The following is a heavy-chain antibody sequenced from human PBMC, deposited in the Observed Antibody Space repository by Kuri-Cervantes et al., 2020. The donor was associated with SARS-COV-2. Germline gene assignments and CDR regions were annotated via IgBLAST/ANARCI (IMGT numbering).Heavy chain of an antibody. Sequence: GSLRLSCTVSGGSISSYYWSWIRQPPGKGLEWIGYIYYSGSTNYNPSLKSRVTISVDTSKNQFSLKPSSVTAADTAVYYCAKYKGRVDGYKEGWFDPWGQGTLVTVSS. CDR3: AKYKGRVDGYKEGWFDP. V-gene: IGHV4-59*01. CDR2: IYYSGST. CDR1: GGSISSYY. J-gene: IGHJ5*02. D-gene: IGHD5-24*01.